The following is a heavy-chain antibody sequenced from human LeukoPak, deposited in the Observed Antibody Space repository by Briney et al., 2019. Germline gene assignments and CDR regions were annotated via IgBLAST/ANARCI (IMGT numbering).Heavy chain of an antibody. CDR3: AGTYYYDSSGYYYPDY. CDR1: GCTFTNYA. Sequence: SVKVSCKASGCTFTNYAINWVRQAPGQGLEWMGRIIPILGIANYAQKFQGRVTITADKSTSTAYMELSSLRSEDTAVYYCAGTYYYDSSGYYYPDYWGQGALCTVSS. J-gene: IGHJ4*02. D-gene: IGHD3-22*01. V-gene: IGHV1-69*04. CDR2: IIPILGIA.